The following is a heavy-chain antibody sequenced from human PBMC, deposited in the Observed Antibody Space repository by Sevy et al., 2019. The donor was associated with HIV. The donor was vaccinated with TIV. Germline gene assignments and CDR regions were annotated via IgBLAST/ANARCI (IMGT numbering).Heavy chain of an antibody. CDR1: GFTFSSYW. D-gene: IGHD1-26*01. CDR2: IKEDGSEK. V-gene: IGHV3-7*01. CDR3: ARDWGATF. Sequence: GGSLRLSCAASGFTFSSYWMSWVRQAPGKGLEWVANIKEDGSEKYYVDSVKGRFTISGDNAKNSLFLQMNSRRAEDTAVYYWARDWGATFWGQGTLVTVSS. J-gene: IGHJ4*02.